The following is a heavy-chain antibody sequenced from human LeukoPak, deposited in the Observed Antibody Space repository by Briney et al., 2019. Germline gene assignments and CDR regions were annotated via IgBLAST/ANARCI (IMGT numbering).Heavy chain of an antibody. Sequence: GGSLRLSCAASGFTFSSYAMYWVRQAPGKGLEWVAVISYDGSDKFYADSVKGRFTISRDNAKNSLYLQMNSLRAEDTALYYCASGGIYYGAAFDFWGQGTLVTVSS. D-gene: IGHD1-26*01. V-gene: IGHV3-30*04. J-gene: IGHJ4*02. CDR3: ASGGIYYGAAFDF. CDR2: ISYDGSDK. CDR1: GFTFSSYA.